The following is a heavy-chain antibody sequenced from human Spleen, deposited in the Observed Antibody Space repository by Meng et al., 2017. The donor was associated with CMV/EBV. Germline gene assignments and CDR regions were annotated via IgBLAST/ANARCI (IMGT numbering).Heavy chain of an antibody. V-gene: IGHV3-30*02. J-gene: IGHJ6*02. CDR1: GFTFSSYG. D-gene: IGHD2-2*02. Sequence: GGSLRLSCAASGFTFSSYGMHWVRQAPGKGLEWVAFIRYDGSNKYYADSVKGRFTISRDNSKNTLYLQMNSLRAEDTAVYYCAKGEGCSSTSCYTDGMDVWGQGTTVTVSS. CDR2: IRYDGSNK. CDR3: AKGEGCSSTSCYTDGMDV.